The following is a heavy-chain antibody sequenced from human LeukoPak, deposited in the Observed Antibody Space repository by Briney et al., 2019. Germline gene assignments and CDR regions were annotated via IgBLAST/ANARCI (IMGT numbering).Heavy chain of an antibody. Sequence: ASVKVSCKASGYTFTSYGISWVRQAPGQGLEWMGWISAYNGNTNYAQKLQGRVTMTTDTSTSTAYMELRSLRSDDTAVYYCARVVPAAKGLCYYYGMDVWGQGTTVTVSS. CDR3: ARVVPAAKGLCYYYGMDV. CDR2: ISAYNGNT. V-gene: IGHV1-18*01. J-gene: IGHJ6*02. CDR1: GYTFTSYG. D-gene: IGHD2-2*01.